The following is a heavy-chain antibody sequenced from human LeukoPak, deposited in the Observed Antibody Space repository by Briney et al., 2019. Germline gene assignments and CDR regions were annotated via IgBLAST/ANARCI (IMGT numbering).Heavy chain of an antibody. CDR2: IFPDDSET. Sequence: GESLKISCKGSGYSFRDYWIGWVRQMPGKGPELMGLIFPDDSETKYSPSFQGLVTISVDKSISTAYVQWSSLKASDTAIYYCARYGLQGCSTNCYRSFYYYGMDVWGQGTAVTVSS. V-gene: IGHV5-51*01. D-gene: IGHD2-2*02. CDR1: GYSFRDYW. J-gene: IGHJ6*02. CDR3: ARYGLQGCSTNCYRSFYYYGMDV.